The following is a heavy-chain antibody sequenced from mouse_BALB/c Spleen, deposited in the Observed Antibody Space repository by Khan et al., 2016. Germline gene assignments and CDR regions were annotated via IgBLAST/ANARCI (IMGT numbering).Heavy chain of an antibody. V-gene: IGHV1-87*01. CDR1: GYTFTSYW. D-gene: IGHD1-1*01. Sequence: QVQLMQSGAELARPGASVKLSCKASGYTFTSYWMQWVKQRPGQGLEWIGAIYSGDGDTRYTQKLKGKATLTADKSSSTAYMQLRSLASEDYAAFYGGREGTTVSPFAYWGQGTLVTVSA. CDR3: GREGTTVSPFAY. J-gene: IGHJ3*01. CDR2: IYSGDGDT.